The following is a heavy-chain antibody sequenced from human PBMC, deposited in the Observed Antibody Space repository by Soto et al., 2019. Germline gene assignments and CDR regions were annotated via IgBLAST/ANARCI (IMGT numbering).Heavy chain of an antibody. CDR3: AKGPHTNVGWPYYFES. CDR1: GFSLANYP. Sequence: GSLRLSCVASGFSLANYPMNWVRQTPGKGLEWISYSSPRGDTIYYADSVEGRFTISRDNARNSLCLHMSSLRDEDSALYYCAKGPHTNVGWPYYFESWGQGVPVTVSS. V-gene: IGHV3-48*02. CDR2: SSPRGDTI. J-gene: IGHJ4*02. D-gene: IGHD6-19*01.